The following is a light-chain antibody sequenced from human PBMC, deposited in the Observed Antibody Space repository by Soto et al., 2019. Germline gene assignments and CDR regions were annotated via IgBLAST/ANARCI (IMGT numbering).Light chain of an antibody. CDR1: QSINNKY. CDR3: QLYSGSPWT. Sequence: EIVLTQSPGTLSLSPGERATLSCRASQSINNKYLAWYQQEPGQTPRLLIHGVSIRATGIPDRFSGSGSGTDFTLTISRLGPEDFAVYYCQLYSGSPWTFGQGTKVEIK. CDR2: GVS. V-gene: IGKV3-20*01. J-gene: IGKJ1*01.